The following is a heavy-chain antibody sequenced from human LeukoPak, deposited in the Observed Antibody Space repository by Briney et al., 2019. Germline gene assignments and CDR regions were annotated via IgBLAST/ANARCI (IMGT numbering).Heavy chain of an antibody. CDR3: ARGREDYYDSGSFPSPGN. Sequence: ASVKVSCKASGYSFTTYEINWVRQATGQGLEWMGWMNPNSGVTAYAQKFQDRITMTRNTSTTTAYMDLSSLRSEDTAVYYCARGREDYYDSGSFPSPGNWGQGTLVTVSS. D-gene: IGHD3-10*01. J-gene: IGHJ4*02. CDR2: MNPNSGVT. CDR1: GYSFTTYE. V-gene: IGHV1-8*01.